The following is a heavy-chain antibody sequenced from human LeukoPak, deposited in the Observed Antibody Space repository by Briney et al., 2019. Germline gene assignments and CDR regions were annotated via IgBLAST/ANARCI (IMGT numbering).Heavy chain of an antibody. Sequence: SETLSLTCSVSGGSISSSSSYWGWIRQPPGKGLEWIGSIYYSGSSFDNPALKSRVTISVDTSKNQFSLKLSSVTAADTAVYYCARVTGYTIEDYFDYWGQGTLVTVSA. CDR2: IYYSGSS. J-gene: IGHJ4*02. CDR1: GGSISSSSSY. D-gene: IGHD3-9*01. V-gene: IGHV4-39*07. CDR3: ARVTGYTIEDYFDY.